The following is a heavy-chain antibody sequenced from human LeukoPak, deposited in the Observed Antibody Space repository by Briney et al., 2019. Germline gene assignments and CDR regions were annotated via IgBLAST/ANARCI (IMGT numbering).Heavy chain of an antibody. Sequence: SETLSLTCAVSGYSISSGYHWGWTRQTPGKGLEWIGSLYAAGNTYYSPSLKSRVTISLDKSKNLFSLDLRSVTAADTVVYYCAREIVRGVPGWWGQGTLVTVSS. D-gene: IGHD3-10*01. CDR3: AREIVRGVPGW. J-gene: IGHJ4*02. V-gene: IGHV4-38-2*02. CDR2: LYAAGNT. CDR1: GYSISSGYH.